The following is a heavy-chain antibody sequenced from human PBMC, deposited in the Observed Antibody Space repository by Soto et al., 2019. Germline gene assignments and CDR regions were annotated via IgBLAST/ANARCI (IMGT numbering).Heavy chain of an antibody. CDR1: GYTFINYG. Sequence: QVQLVQSGPEVKKPGASVKFSCKTSGYTFINYGISWVRQAPGQGLEWMGWINPDNGNTNFAQRLQGRATMTADRSTRTAYMELRSLRFDDTAMYYCARVGGAVVTADYWGQGTLVTVSS. CDR3: ARVGGAVVTADY. D-gene: IGHD1-26*01. J-gene: IGHJ4*02. CDR2: INPDNGNT. V-gene: IGHV1-18*01.